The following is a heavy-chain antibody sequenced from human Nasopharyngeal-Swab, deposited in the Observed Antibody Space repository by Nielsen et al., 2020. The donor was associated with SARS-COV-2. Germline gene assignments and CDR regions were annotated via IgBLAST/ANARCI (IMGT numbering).Heavy chain of an antibody. CDR1: GRSISSSSSY. V-gene: IGHV4-39*01. J-gene: IGHJ4*02. D-gene: IGHD3-9*01. CDR2: IYYSGST. Sequence: SETLSLTCTVSGRSISSSSSYWGWIRQPPGKGLEWVGSIYYSGSTYHTPSLNSRVTISVDTSKSQFSLKLRSVTAADTAVYYCARAGVDTSTGSSGGCFDYWGQGALVTVSS. CDR3: ARAGVDTSTGSSGGCFDY.